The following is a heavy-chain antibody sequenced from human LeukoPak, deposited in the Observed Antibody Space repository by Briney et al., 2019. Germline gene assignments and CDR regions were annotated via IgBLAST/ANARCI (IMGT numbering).Heavy chain of an antibody. CDR1: GFTFSSSD. Sequence: GGSLRLSCAASGFTFSSSDMDWVRQAPGKGLEWAASISSSSSLIYYTDSVKGRFTISRDNAKNSLYLQMNSLRAEDTAVYFCAKEGRSTTPGYWGDGTLVTVSS. J-gene: IGHJ4*01. CDR2: ISSSSSLI. D-gene: IGHD6-13*01. V-gene: IGHV3-21*01. CDR3: AKEGRSTTPGY.